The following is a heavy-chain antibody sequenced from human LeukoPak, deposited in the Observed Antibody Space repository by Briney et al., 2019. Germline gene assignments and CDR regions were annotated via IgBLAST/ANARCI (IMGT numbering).Heavy chain of an antibody. CDR1: GYTFTSYG. V-gene: IGHV1-18*01. CDR2: ISAYNGNT. Sequence: ASVKVSCKASGYTFTSYGISWVRQAPGQGLEWMGWISAYNGNTNYAQKLQGRVTMTTDTSTSTAYMELRSLRSDDTAVYYCATVQWELLGYYYYYGMDVWGQGTTVTVSS. CDR3: ATVQWELLGYYYYYGMDV. J-gene: IGHJ6*02. D-gene: IGHD1-26*01.